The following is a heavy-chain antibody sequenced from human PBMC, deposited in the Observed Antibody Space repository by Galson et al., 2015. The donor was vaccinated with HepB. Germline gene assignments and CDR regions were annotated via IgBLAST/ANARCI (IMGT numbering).Heavy chain of an antibody. J-gene: IGHJ4*02. CDR2: IYSGGST. D-gene: IGHD6-13*01. Sequence: SLRLSCAASGFSVSSNHMSWVRQAPGKGLEWVSVIYSGGSTYYADSVKGRFTISRDNSKNTLYLLMSGLRVEDTAVYYCAREFGSSPSPRYFDYWGQGTLVTVSS. CDR1: GFSVSSNH. CDR3: AREFGSSPSPRYFDY. V-gene: IGHV3-66*01.